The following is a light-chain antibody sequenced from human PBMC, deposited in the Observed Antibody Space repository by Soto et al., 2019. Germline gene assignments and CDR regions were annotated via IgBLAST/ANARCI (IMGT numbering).Light chain of an antibody. CDR3: LQDYNYPWT. CDR2: AAS. Sequence: AIQMTQSPSSLSASVGDRVTITCRASEGIRNELGWYQQKPGKAPKLLIYAASSLQSGVPARFSGSGSGTDFTLTISSLQPEDFATYYCLQDYNYPWTFGQGTKVEIK. V-gene: IGKV1-6*01. CDR1: EGIRNE. J-gene: IGKJ1*01.